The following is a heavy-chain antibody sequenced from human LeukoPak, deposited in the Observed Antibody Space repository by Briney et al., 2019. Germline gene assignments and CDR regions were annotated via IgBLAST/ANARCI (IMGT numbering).Heavy chain of an antibody. V-gene: IGHV1-69*13. Sequence: ASVKVSCKASGGTFSSCAISWVRQAPGQGLEWMGDIIPMFGTADNAQKFQGRVTLTADESMSTAYMELSSLRSEDTAVYYCARAGLWFGELLSQYYYYYGMDVWGKGTTVTVSA. D-gene: IGHD3-10*01. CDR2: IIPMFGTA. J-gene: IGHJ6*04. CDR1: GGTFSSCA. CDR3: ARAGLWFGELLSQYYYYYGMDV.